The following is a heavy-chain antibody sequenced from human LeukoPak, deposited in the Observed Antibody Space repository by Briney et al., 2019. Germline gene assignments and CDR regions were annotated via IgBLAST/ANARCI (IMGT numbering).Heavy chain of an antibody. CDR2: ISTTSLHI. CDR1: GFTFNSYS. J-gene: IGHJ3*02. Sequence: GGSLRLSCAASGFTFNSYSMNWVRQAPGKGLEWVSFISTTSLHIYYADSLRGRFTISRDNAKNSLYLQMNSLRAEDTALYYCARGGQVVQRSDTFDIWGQGTMVTVSS. V-gene: IGHV3-21*01. D-gene: IGHD6-6*01. CDR3: ARGGQVVQRSDTFDI.